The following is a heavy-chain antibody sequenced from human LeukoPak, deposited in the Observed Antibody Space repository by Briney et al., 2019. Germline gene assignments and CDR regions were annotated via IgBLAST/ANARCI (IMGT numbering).Heavy chain of an antibody. J-gene: IGHJ4*02. V-gene: IGHV3-48*04. D-gene: IGHD3-10*01. Sequence: GGSLRLSCAASGFTFSTYWMSWVRQAPGKGLEWVSRISSSGKTIYYADSVKGRFTISRDNAKKSLYLQMDSLRAEDTAIFYCASTYGSESYYPFDYWGQGTLVTVSS. CDR3: ASTYGSESYYPFDY. CDR2: ISSSGKTI. CDR1: GFTFSTYW.